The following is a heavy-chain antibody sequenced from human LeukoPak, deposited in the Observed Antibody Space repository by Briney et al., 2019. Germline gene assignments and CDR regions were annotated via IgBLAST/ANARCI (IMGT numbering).Heavy chain of an antibody. V-gene: IGHV3-49*03. J-gene: IGHJ4*02. CDR3: TRAHPTGPINDY. Sequence: GGSLRLSCSASGFTFGDYAMNWFRQAPGKGLEWVGFIRSKPYGGTPEYAASVKGRITFSRDDSRSIAYLQMNSLKTEDTAVYYCTRAHPTGPINDYWGQGTLVTVSS. CDR2: IRSKPYGGTP. CDR1: GFTFGDYA. D-gene: IGHD4-11*01.